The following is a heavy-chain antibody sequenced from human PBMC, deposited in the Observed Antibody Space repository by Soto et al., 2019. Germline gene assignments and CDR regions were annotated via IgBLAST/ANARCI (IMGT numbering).Heavy chain of an antibody. Sequence: GSLRLSCAASGFTFSSYAMHWVRQAPGKGLEWVAVISYDGSNKYYADSVKGRFTISRDNSKNTLYLQMNSLRAEDTAVYYCAREMGLFATDILYYYYGMDVWGQGTTVTVSS. CDR2: ISYDGSNK. CDR1: GFTFSSYA. D-gene: IGHD2-15*01. V-gene: IGHV3-30-3*01. J-gene: IGHJ6*02. CDR3: AREMGLFATDILYYYYGMDV.